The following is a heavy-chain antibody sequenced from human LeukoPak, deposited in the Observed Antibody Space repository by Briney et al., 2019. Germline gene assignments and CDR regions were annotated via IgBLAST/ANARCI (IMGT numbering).Heavy chain of an antibody. J-gene: IGHJ4*02. CDR3: ARGARCTNGVCFLPYFDY. D-gene: IGHD2-8*01. CDR1: GGSFSGYY. V-gene: IGHV4-34*01. CDR2: INHSGST. Sequence: SETLSLTCAVYGGSFSGYYWSWIRQPPGKGLEWIGEINHSGSTNYNPSLKSRVTISVDTSKNQFSLKLSSVTAADTAVYYCARGARCTNGVCFLPYFDYWGQGTLVTVSS.